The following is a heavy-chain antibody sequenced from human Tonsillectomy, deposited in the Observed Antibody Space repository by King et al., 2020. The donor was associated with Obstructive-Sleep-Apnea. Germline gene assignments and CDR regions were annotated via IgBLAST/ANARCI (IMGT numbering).Heavy chain of an antibody. J-gene: IGHJ6*02. D-gene: IGHD3-9*01. CDR2: ISSNGGST. Sequence: QLVQSGGGLVQPGGSLRLSCAASGFTFSSYAMHWVRQAPGKGLEYVSAISSNGGSTYYAISVKGSFTISRDNSKNTLYLQRGSLRAEDMAVYYCARDEEYYDILTGYYYYYYGMDVWGQGTTVTVSS. V-gene: IGHV3-64*01. CDR3: ARDEEYYDILTGYYYYYYGMDV. CDR1: GFTFSSYA.